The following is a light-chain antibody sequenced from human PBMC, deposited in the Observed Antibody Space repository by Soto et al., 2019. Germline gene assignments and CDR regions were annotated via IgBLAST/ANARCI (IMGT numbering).Light chain of an antibody. V-gene: IGKV1-27*01. CDR2: A. J-gene: IGKJ4*01. CDR3: HKYNHAPT. CDR1: QAISSY. Sequence: DIQLTQSPSSLSASVGDRVTITCRASQAISSYLAWYQQKPGKVPELLIYATLQSGAPSRFSGRGSGTDFTLTISSLQPEDVATYYCHKYNHAPTFGGGTKVEIK.